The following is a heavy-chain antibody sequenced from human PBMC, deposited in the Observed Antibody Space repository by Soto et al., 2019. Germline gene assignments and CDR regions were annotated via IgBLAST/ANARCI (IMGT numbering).Heavy chain of an antibody. CDR3: ARPSQIVTGGSDAIDI. D-gene: IGHD3-9*01. J-gene: IGHJ3*02. V-gene: IGHV3-7*01. CDR1: GFTFSSFW. CDR2: IKQDGSAK. Sequence: GGSLRLSCAASGFTFSSFWMSWVRQAPGKGLEWVANIKQDGSAKYYVDSVKGRLTISRDNAKNSLYLQMDSLRAEDTAVYFCARPSQIVTGGSDAIDIWGQGTVVTVSS.